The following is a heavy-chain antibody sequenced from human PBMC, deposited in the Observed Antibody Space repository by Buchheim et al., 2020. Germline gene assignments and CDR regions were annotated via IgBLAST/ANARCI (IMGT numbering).Heavy chain of an antibody. CDR3: EKDLHYTMVRGVDGMDV. V-gene: IGHV3-23*01. D-gene: IGHD3-10*01. CDR1: GFTFSSYA. Sequence: EVQLLESGGGLVQPGGSLRLSCAASGFTFSSYAMSWVRQAPGKGLEWVSAISGSGGSTYYADSVKGRFTISRDNSKNTLYLQMNSLRAEDTSVYYCEKDLHYTMVRGVDGMDVWGQGTT. J-gene: IGHJ6*02. CDR2: ISGSGGST.